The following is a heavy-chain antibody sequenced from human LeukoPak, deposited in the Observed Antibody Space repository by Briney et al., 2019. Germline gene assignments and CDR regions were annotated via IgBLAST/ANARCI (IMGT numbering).Heavy chain of an antibody. D-gene: IGHD3-16*01. V-gene: IGHV1-18*01. Sequence: GASVKVSCKASGYTFTSYGISWVRQAPGQGLEWMGWISAYNGNTNYAQKLQGRVTMTTDTSTSTAYMELRSLRSDDTAVYYCAREIMITFGGGIIDYWGQGTLVTVSS. J-gene: IGHJ4*02. CDR1: GYTFTSYG. CDR3: AREIMITFGGGIIDY. CDR2: ISAYNGNT.